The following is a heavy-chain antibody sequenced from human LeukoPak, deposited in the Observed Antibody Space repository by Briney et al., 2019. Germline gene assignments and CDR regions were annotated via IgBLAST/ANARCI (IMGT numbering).Heavy chain of an antibody. Sequence: PGGSLRLSCAASGFTFDDYAMHWVRQAPGKGLEWVSGISWNSGSIGYADSVKGRFTISRDNAKNSLYLQMNSLRAEDMALYYCAKGGIRYYDSSGLIDYWGQGTLVTVSS. J-gene: IGHJ4*02. CDR3: AKGGIRYYDSSGLIDY. D-gene: IGHD3-22*01. V-gene: IGHV3-9*03. CDR1: GFTFDDYA. CDR2: ISWNSGSI.